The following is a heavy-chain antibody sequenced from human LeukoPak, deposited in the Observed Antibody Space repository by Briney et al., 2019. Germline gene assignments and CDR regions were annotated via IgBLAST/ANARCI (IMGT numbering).Heavy chain of an antibody. D-gene: IGHD3-3*01. J-gene: IGHJ4*02. CDR2: IRSKAYGGTT. Sequence: GGSLRLSCTASGFTFGDYAMSWVRQAPGKGLEWVGFIRSKAYGGTTEYAASVKGRFTISRDDSKSIAYLQMNSLKTEDTAVYYCTRGQKEYYDFWSGFADQYYFDYWGQGTLVTVSS. CDR1: GFTFGDYA. CDR3: TRGQKEYYDFWSGFADQYYFDY. V-gene: IGHV3-49*04.